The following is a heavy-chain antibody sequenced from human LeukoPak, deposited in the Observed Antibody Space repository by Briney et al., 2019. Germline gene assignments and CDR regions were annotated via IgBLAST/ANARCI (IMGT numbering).Heavy chain of an antibody. CDR3: ARELHSSGYYYYYGMDV. Sequence: EASVKVSCTASGGTFSSYAISWVRQAPGQGLEWMGRIIPILGIANYAQKFQGRVTITADKSTSTAYMELSSLRSEDTAVYYCARELHSSGYYYYYGMDVWGQGTTVTVSS. J-gene: IGHJ6*02. V-gene: IGHV1-69*04. CDR1: GGTFSSYA. D-gene: IGHD3-22*01. CDR2: IIPILGIA.